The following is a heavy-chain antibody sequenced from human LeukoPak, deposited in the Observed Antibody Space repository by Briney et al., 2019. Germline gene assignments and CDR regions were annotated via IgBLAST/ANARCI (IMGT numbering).Heavy chain of an antibody. V-gene: IGHV3-9*01. CDR1: GFTFDDYA. J-gene: IGHJ4*02. D-gene: IGHD5-18*01. CDR2: ISWNSGSI. CDR3: AKDGDTAPGAY. Sequence: GGSLRLSCAASGFTFDDYAMHWVRQAPGKGLEWVSGISWNSGSIGYADSVKGRFTISRDNAKNSLYLQMNSLRAEDTAVYYCAKDGDTAPGAYWGQGTLVTVSS.